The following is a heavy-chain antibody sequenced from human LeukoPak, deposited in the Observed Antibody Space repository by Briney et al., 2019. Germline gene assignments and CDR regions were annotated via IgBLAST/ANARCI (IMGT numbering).Heavy chain of an antibody. V-gene: IGHV1-2*02. CDR2: INPNSGGT. Sequence: ASVKVSCKASGYTFTGYYMHWVRQAPGQGLEWIGWINPNSGGTNYAQKFQGRVTMTRDTSISTAYMELSRLRSDDTAVYYCATDFCSTSCYSTHYWGQGTLVTVSS. D-gene: IGHD2-2*02. CDR3: ATDFCSTSCYSTHY. CDR1: GYTFTGYY. J-gene: IGHJ4*02.